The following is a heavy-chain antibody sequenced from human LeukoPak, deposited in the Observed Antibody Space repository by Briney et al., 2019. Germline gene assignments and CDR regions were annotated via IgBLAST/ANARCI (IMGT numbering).Heavy chain of an antibody. CDR2: IYWNDDK. CDR3: ERVTTVTDPIAFDY. CDR1: GFSLSTSGVG. V-gene: IGHV2-5*01. Sequence: SGPTLVNPTQTLTLTCTFSGFSLSTSGVGVGWIRQPPGKALEWLALIYWNDDKRYSPSLKNRLTITKDTSKKQVVLTMTNMDPVDTATYYCERVTTVTDPIAFDYWGHGTLVTVSP. J-gene: IGHJ4*01. D-gene: IGHD4-17*01.